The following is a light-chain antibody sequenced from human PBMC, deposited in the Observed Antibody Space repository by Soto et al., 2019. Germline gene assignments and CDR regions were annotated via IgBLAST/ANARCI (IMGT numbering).Light chain of an antibody. Sequence: EIVLTQSPATLSVSPGERATLSCRDSQSVNQKLGWYQQKPGQAPRLLIYVASYRATGIPARFSGSGSGTEYTLTISNLQAEDFAVYYCQQFNNWPHTFGQGTRLEIK. V-gene: IGKV3-15*01. J-gene: IGKJ2*01. CDR1: QSVNQK. CDR3: QQFNNWPHT. CDR2: VAS.